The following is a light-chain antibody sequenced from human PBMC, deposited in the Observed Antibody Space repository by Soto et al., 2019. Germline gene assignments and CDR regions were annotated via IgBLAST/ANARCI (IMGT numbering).Light chain of an antibody. CDR3: CSFAGSATWV. V-gene: IGLV2-11*01. CDR1: SSDVGGYNL. J-gene: IGLJ3*02. Sequence: QSALTQPCSVSGSPGQSVTISCTGTSSDVGGYNLVSWYKQHPGKAPKLMIYDVDKRPSGVPDRFSGSKFGNTASLTISGLQAEDEADYYCCSFAGSATWVFGGGTKLTVL. CDR2: DVD.